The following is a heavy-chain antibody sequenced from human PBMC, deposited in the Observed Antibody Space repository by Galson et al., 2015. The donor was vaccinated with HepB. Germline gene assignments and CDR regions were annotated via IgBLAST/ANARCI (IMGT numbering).Heavy chain of an antibody. Sequence: SLRLSCAGSGFSFRDSAMSWVRQAPGKGLEWVGTISNTGGGSLYADSLKGRLTISRDNSKDTVYLEMNSLRAEDTDVYSCAKDRVTGGLWYFFDLWGQGALVIVS. J-gene: IGHJ4*02. V-gene: IGHV3-23*01. CDR2: ISNTGGGS. CDR1: GFSFRDSA. CDR3: AKDRVTGGLWYFFDL. D-gene: IGHD2-21*02.